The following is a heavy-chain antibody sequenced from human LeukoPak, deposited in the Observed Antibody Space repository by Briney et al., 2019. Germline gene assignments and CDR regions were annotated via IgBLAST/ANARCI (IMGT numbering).Heavy chain of an antibody. CDR1: GFTFDDYA. D-gene: IGHD6-19*01. V-gene: IGHV3-33*08. CDR2: IWYDGSNK. CDR3: ARDPSSGWYYFDY. J-gene: IGHJ4*02. Sequence: GRSLRLSCAASGFTFDDYAMHWVRQAPGKGLEWVAVIWYDGSNKYYADSVKGRFTISRDNSKNTLYLQMNSLRAEDTAVYYCARDPSSGWYYFDYWGQGTLVTVSS.